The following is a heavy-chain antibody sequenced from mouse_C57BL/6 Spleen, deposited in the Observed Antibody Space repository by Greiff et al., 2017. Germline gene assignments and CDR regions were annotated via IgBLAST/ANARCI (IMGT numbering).Heavy chain of an antibody. D-gene: IGHD1-1*01. J-gene: IGHJ2*01. CDR3: ARATYYGSYFDY. Sequence: QVQLQQPGAELVKPGASVKLSCKASGYTFTSYWMHWVKQRPGQGLEWIGMIHPNSGSTNYNEKFKSKATLTVDKSSSTAYMQLSSLTSEDSALYYCARATYYGSYFDYRGDSTTL. CDR2: IHPNSGST. CDR1: GYTFTSYW. V-gene: IGHV1-64*01.